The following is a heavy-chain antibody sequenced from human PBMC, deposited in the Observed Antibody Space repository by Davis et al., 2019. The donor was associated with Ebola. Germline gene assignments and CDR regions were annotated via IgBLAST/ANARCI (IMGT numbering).Heavy chain of an antibody. CDR1: GFTFSSYG. J-gene: IGHJ4*02. CDR3: AKDGYSSSYYSDY. D-gene: IGHD5-18*01. Sequence: GESLKISCAASGFTFSSYGMHWVRQAPGKGLEWVAVIWYDGSNKYYADSVKGRFTISRDNSKNTLYLQMNSLKDEDTATYYCAKDGYSSSYYSDYWGQGTMVTVSS. V-gene: IGHV3-33*03. CDR2: IWYDGSNK.